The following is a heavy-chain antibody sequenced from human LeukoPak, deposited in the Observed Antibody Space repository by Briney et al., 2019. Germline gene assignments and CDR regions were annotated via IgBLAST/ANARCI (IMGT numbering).Heavy chain of an antibody. CDR1: GYTFTGYY. Sequence: ASVKVSCKASGYTFTGYYMHWVRQAPGQGLEWMGIINPNGGSTRYAQKFQGRVTMTRDTSTSTVYMELSSLRSDDTAVYYCARGFSGYPIDYWGQGTLVTVSS. V-gene: IGHV1-46*01. CDR3: ARGFSGYPIDY. D-gene: IGHD3-22*01. CDR2: INPNGGST. J-gene: IGHJ4*02.